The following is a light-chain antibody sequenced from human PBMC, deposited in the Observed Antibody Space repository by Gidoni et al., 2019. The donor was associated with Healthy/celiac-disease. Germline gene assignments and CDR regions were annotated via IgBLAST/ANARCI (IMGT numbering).Light chain of an antibody. J-gene: IGKJ1*01. CDR1: QSVSSY. V-gene: IGKV3-11*01. CDR2: DAS. CDR3: QQRSNWPPWT. Sequence: EIVLPHSPATLSLSPGERATLSCRASQSVSSYLAWYQQKPGQAPRLLIYDASNRATGIPARFSGSGSGTDLTLTISSLEPEDFEVYYCQQRSNWPPWTFGQGTKVEIK.